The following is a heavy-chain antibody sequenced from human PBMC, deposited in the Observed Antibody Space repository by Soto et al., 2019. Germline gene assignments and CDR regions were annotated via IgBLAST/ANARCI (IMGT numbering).Heavy chain of an antibody. V-gene: IGHV3-66*01. CDR2: IYIGGST. CDR3: AKCSGWYSDGYFHH. J-gene: IGHJ1*01. Sequence: EVRLVESGGGLVQPGVSLTLSCAASGFTISSNYMSWVRQPPGKGLEWVAVIYIGGSTFYADSVEGRFTISRDTSKNTLSLQMSSLRVEDTAVYYCAKCSGWYSDGYFHHWGQGTPVTVSS. D-gene: IGHD6-19*01. CDR1: GFTISSNY.